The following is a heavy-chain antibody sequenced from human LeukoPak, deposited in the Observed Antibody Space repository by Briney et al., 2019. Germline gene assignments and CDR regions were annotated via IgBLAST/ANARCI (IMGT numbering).Heavy chain of an antibody. Sequence: GASVKVSCKASGGTFSSYAISWVRQAPGQGLEWMGGIIPIFGTANYAQKFQGRVTITADEFTSTAYMELSSLRSEDTAVYYCARAGNYYYGMDVWGKGATVTVSS. D-gene: IGHD1-26*01. V-gene: IGHV1-69*13. CDR1: GGTFSSYA. CDR2: IIPIFGTA. J-gene: IGHJ6*04. CDR3: ARAGNYYYGMDV.